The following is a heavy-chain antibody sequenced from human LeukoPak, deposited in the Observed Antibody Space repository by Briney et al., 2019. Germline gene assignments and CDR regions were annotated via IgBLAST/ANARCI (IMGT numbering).Heavy chain of an antibody. CDR3: AKATMVRGVISFFDY. CDR1: GFTFSSYA. Sequence: GGSLRLSCAVSGFTFSSYAMSWARQAPGKGLEWVSGISVSGDNTYYADSAKGRFTISRDNSRDTLYLQMNSLRAEDTAVYYCAKATMVRGVISFFDYWGQGTLVTVSS. D-gene: IGHD3-10*01. J-gene: IGHJ4*02. CDR2: ISVSGDNT. V-gene: IGHV3-23*01.